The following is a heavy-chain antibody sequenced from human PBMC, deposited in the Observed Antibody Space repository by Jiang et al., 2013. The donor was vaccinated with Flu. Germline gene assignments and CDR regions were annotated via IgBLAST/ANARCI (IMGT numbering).Heavy chain of an antibody. CDR3: ARIHGYSSSWDDEGYYFDY. Sequence: KPTQTLTLTCTFSGFSLSTSGMCVSWIRQPPGKALEWLALIDWDDDKYYSTSLKTRLTISKDTSKNQVVLTMTNMDPVDTATYYCARIHGYSSSWDDEGYYFDYWGQGTLVTVSS. CDR1: GFSLSTSGMC. CDR2: IDWDDDK. V-gene: IGHV2-70*01. D-gene: IGHD6-13*01. J-gene: IGHJ4*02.